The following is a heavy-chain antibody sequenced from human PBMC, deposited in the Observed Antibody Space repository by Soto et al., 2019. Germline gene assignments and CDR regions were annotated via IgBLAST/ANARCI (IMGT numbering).Heavy chain of an antibody. Sequence: ASVKVSCKASGYTFTSYAMHWVRQAPGQRLEWMGWINAGNGNTKYSQKFQGRVTITRDTSASTAYMELSSLRSEDTAVYYCTREEVHAEYSSSSGYYDYYGMDVWGQGTTVTVS. CDR2: INAGNGNT. CDR1: GYTFTSYA. D-gene: IGHD6-6*01. J-gene: IGHJ6*02. CDR3: TREEVHAEYSSSSGYYDYYGMDV. V-gene: IGHV1-3*01.